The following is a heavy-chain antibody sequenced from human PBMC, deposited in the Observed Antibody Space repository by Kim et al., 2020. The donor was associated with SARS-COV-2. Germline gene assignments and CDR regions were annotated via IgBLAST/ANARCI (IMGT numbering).Heavy chain of an antibody. CDR3: EKDLPIAAAGAPFDY. CDR2: ISYDGSNK. D-gene: IGHD6-13*01. CDR1: GFTFSSYG. V-gene: IGHV3-30*18. Sequence: GGSLRLSCAASGFTFSSYGMHWVRQAPGKGLEWVAVISYDGSNKYYADSVKGRFTISRDNSKNTLYLQMNSLRAEDTAVYYCEKDLPIAAAGAPFDYWGQGTLGTVSP. J-gene: IGHJ4*02.